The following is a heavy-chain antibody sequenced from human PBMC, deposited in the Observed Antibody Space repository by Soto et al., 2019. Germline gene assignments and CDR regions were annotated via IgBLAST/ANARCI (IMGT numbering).Heavy chain of an antibody. J-gene: IGHJ4*02. V-gene: IGHV3-23*01. D-gene: IGHD3-16*01. CDR3: VKTRLAGGFDY. CDR2: ISASGGST. Sequence: GGSLRLSCAASGFSFNNYAMSWVRQAPGKGLEWVSSISASGGSTNYADSVKGRFTISRDNSENTVYLQMNSLRAEDTAVYYCVKTRLAGGFDYWGQGSLVTVSS. CDR1: GFSFNNYA.